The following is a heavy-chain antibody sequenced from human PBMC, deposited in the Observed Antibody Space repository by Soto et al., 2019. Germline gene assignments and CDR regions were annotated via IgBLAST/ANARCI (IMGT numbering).Heavy chain of an antibody. CDR1: KFTFRTYV. D-gene: IGHD3-22*01. J-gene: IGHJ6*02. Sequence: QVQLVESGGGVVQPERSQRLSCAASKFTFRTYVMHWVRQAPGKGLEWVALISFDGSNKYYADSVKGPSTISRDKSKNTMYLQMNSLRPEDTAVYYCAREMIPMIMGGMSAMDVWGQGTTVTVSS. CDR3: AREMIPMIMGGMSAMDV. V-gene: IGHV3-30*04. CDR2: ISFDGSNK.